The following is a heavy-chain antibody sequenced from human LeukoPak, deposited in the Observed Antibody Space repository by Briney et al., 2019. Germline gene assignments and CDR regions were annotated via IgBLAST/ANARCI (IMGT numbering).Heavy chain of an antibody. CDR1: GFTVSSNY. CDR2: VYSGGST. V-gene: IGHV3-53*01. CDR3: ARDHPYCSGGSCYSAYYYYGMDV. J-gene: IGHJ6*02. Sequence: GGSLRLSCAASGFTVSSNYMSWVRQAPGKGLEWVSVVYSGGSTYYADSVKGRFTISRDNSKNTLYLQMNSLRAEDTAVYYCARDHPYCSGGSCYSAYYYYGMDVWGQGTTVTVSS. D-gene: IGHD2-15*01.